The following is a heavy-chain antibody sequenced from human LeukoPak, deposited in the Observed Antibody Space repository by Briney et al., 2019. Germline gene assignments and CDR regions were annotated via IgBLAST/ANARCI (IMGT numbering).Heavy chain of an antibody. D-gene: IGHD5-12*01. CDR2: ISYDGSIK. CDR1: GFTFSSYG. CDR3: ARDLGWLRPFDY. V-gene: IGHV3-30*03. J-gene: IGHJ4*02. Sequence: GKSLRLSCAASGFTFSSYGMHWVRQAPGKGLEWVSVISYDGSIKYYADSVKGRLTISRDNSKNTLYLQMNSLRAEDTAVYHCARDLGWLRPFDYWGQGTLVTVSS.